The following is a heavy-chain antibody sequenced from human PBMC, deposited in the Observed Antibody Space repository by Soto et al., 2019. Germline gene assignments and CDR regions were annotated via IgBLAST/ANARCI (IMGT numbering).Heavy chain of an antibody. CDR3: AREAAAGLVY. Sequence: QVQLVQSGAEVKKPGASVKVSCKASGYSFTSYDINWVRQATGQGLEWMGWMNPNSDNTAYAQKFQGRDTMTRNTSISTVYMELSSLRSEDTAVYYCAREAAAGLVYWGQGTLVTVSS. CDR2: MNPNSDNT. CDR1: GYSFTSYD. D-gene: IGHD6-13*01. V-gene: IGHV1-8*01. J-gene: IGHJ4*02.